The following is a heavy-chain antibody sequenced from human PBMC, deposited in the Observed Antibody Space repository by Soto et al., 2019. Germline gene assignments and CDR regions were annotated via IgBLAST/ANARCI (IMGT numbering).Heavy chain of an antibody. CDR2: ISAYNGNT. CDR3: SSTAVDYYDSSGYYDDP. V-gene: IGHV1-18*01. D-gene: IGHD3-22*01. J-gene: IGHJ5*02. Sequence: GASVKVSCKASGYTFTSYGISWVRQAPGQGLEWMGWISAYNGNTNYAQKLQGRVTMTTDTSTSTVYMELRSLRSDDTAVYYCSSTAVDYYDSSGYYDDPWGQGTLVTVSS. CDR1: GYTFTSYG.